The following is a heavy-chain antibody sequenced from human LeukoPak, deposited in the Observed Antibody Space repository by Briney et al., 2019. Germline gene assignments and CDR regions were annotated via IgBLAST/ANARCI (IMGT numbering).Heavy chain of an antibody. CDR1: GGSISSYY. V-gene: IGHV4-59*01. CDR2: IYYSGST. Sequence: SETLSLTRTVSGGSISSYYWSWIRQPPGKGLEWIGYIYYSGSTNYNPSLKSRVTISVDTSKNQFSLKLSSVTAADTAVYYCARDLRMVRGIGDGMDVWGQGTTVTVSS. J-gene: IGHJ6*02. CDR3: ARDLRMVRGIGDGMDV. D-gene: IGHD3-10*01.